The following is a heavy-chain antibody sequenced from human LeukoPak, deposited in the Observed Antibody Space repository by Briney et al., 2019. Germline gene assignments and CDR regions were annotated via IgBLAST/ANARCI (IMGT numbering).Heavy chain of an antibody. D-gene: IGHD1-26*01. CDR2: ITSSGTYI. J-gene: IGHJ6*03. CDR1: GFTFNNYN. Sequence: GGSLRLSCATSGFTFNNYNMNWVRQAPGRALEWVSSITSSGTYIFYADSVKGRFTISRDNAKNSLYLQMNSLGPEDTAVYYCARDPYSGNYGNYYYYYMDVWGSGTLVTVSS. V-gene: IGHV3-21*01. CDR3: ARDPYSGNYGNYYYYYMDV.